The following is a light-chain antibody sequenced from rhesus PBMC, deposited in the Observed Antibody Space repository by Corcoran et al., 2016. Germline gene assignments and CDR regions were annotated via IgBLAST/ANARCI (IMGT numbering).Light chain of an antibody. J-gene: IGKJ2*01. CDR2: ETP. CDR1: VRVSFFGINL. CDR3: HQGQNSVYS. V-gene: IGKV7-13*01. Sequence: DIVLAQSPASLAVSLGQRSTITCRASVRVSFFGINLIHWYQQRPGQPPKLLIYETPNKTTGVHARFSGSGSGNDFTLTINPVEADSAADYYCHQGQNSVYSFGRGTKLEIK.